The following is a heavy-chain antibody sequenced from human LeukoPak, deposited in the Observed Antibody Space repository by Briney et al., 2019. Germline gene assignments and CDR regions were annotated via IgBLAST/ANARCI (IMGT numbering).Heavy chain of an antibody. D-gene: IGHD6-13*01. V-gene: IGHV1-24*01. J-gene: IGHJ4*02. CDR2: FDPEDGDT. CDR3: ATYPKSSSSWYGSYFDY. CDR1: GYTLTELS. Sequence: GASVKVSCKVSGYTLTELSMHWVRQAPGKGLEWMEGFDPEDGDTIYAQKFQGRVTMTEDTSTDTAYMELSSLRSEDTAVYYCATYPKSSSSWYGSYFDYWGQGTLVTVSS.